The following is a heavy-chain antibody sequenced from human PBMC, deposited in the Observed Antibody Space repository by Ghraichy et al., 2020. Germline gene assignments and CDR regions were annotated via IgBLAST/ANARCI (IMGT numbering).Heavy chain of an antibody. J-gene: IGHJ4*02. CDR1: GFTFSIYA. Sequence: LTCEASGFTFSIYAMGWVRQAPGKGLEWVSVVSASGTYTYYADSVKGRFTISRDNSKYTLYLQMNSLRAEDSAIFYCAKLPSTDSNYEYFFDYCGQGTLVTVSS. V-gene: IGHV3-23*01. CDR2: VSASGTYT. D-gene: IGHD4-11*01. CDR3: AKLPSTDSNYEYFFDY.